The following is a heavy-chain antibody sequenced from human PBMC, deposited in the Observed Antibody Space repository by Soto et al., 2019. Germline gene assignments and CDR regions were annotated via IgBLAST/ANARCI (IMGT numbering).Heavy chain of an antibody. CDR1: GGSFSGYY. Sequence: LPETLSLTCAVYGGSFSGYYWSWIRQPPGKGLEWIGEINHSGSTNYNPSLKSRVTISVDTSKNQFSLKLSSVTAADTAVYYCARASAYRDWFDPWGQGTLVTVSS. V-gene: IGHV4-34*01. J-gene: IGHJ5*02. CDR3: ARASAYRDWFDP. CDR2: INHSGST. D-gene: IGHD6-25*01.